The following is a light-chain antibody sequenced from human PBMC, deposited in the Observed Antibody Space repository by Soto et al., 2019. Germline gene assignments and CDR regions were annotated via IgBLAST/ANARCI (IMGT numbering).Light chain of an antibody. CDR1: QGVTTY. J-gene: IGKJ4*01. Sequence: EIVLTQSPATLSLPTGERATLSCRASQGVTTYVAWYQHKPGQAPRLLIHDASDRATGIPARFSGSGSGTDFTLTISSLEPEDFAVHYCQQRSIWPLTFGGGTKVEIK. CDR3: QQRSIWPLT. V-gene: IGKV3-11*01. CDR2: DAS.